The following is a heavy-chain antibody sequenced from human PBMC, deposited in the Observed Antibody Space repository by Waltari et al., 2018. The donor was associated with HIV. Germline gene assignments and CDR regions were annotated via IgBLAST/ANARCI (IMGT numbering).Heavy chain of an antibody. D-gene: IGHD2-2*01. CDR3: TRASAADLDF. CDR1: GFTCSSYA. Sequence: QVQLVESGGGVVQPGRSLRRSCAASGFTCSSYAMHWVRQAPGEVLEWLAVISDDGTNKYYADSVKDRFIIYRDNSQNTLYLQMFSLRPEDTAVYYCTRASAADLDFWGQGTLVTVSS. V-gene: IGHV3-30-3*01. J-gene: IGHJ4*02. CDR2: ISDDGTNK.